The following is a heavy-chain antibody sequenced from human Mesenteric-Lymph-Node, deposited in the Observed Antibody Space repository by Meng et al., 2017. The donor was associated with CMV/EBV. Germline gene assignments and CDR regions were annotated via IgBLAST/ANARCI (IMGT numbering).Heavy chain of an antibody. V-gene: IGHV1-46*01. CDR1: GYTFTDYY. CDR3: ARREYMDY. D-gene: IGHD2/OR15-2a*01. J-gene: IGHJ4*02. Sequence: ASVKVSCKASGYTFTDYYIHWVRQAPGQGLEWLGMINPSGDLTDYAQKFQGRVTITRDTSTSTVNMELSSLTSEDTAVYYCARREYMDYWGQGTLVTVSS. CDR2: INPSGDLT.